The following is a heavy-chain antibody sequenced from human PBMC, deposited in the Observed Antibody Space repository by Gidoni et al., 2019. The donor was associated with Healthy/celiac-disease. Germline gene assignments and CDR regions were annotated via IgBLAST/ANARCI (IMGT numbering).Heavy chain of an antibody. Sequence: QVQLQQWGAGLLKPSETLSFTCAVYGGSFSGYYWSWIRQPPGKGLEWIGEINHSGSTNYNPSLKSRVTISVDTSKNQFSLKLSSVTAADTAVYYCARKVYGASFDYWGQGTLVTVSS. V-gene: IGHV4-34*01. J-gene: IGHJ4*02. CDR1: GGSFSGYY. CDR3: ARKVYGASFDY. D-gene: IGHD2-8*01. CDR2: INHSGST.